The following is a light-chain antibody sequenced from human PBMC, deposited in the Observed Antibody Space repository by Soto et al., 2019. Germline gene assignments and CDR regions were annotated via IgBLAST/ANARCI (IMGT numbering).Light chain of an antibody. V-gene: IGKV1-5*01. CDR1: QTISNR. Sequence: DIQMTQSHSTLSSSLGERVTITCRASQTISNRLAWYQQQPGNAPNLLIFAASTLNSGVPSRFSGGGSGTEFTLTVSSLQPDDFATYFCQQYTTYPWTFGQGTKVEIK. CDR3: QQYTTYPWT. CDR2: AAS. J-gene: IGKJ1*01.